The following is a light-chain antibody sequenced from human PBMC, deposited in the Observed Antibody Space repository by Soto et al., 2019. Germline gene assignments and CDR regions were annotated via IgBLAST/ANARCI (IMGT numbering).Light chain of an antibody. Sequence: QSALTQPVSVSGSPGQSITISCSGTSSDVGGYNYVVWHQQHPGKAPKVLIHDVSRRPSGVSSRFSGSKSGDTASLTISGLQAEDEADYYCSTYASSGIELFGGGTKLTVL. V-gene: IGLV2-14*01. CDR2: DVS. CDR1: SSDVGGYNY. CDR3: STYASSGIEL. J-gene: IGLJ2*01.